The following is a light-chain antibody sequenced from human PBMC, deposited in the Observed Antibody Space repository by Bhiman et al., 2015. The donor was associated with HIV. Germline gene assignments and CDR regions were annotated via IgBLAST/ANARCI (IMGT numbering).Light chain of an antibody. CDR1: SSNIGAGYD. CDR2: GNS. V-gene: IGLV1-40*01. J-gene: IGLJ2*01. CDR3: ATWDSGLV. Sequence: QPVLTQPPSVSGAPGQRVTISCTGSSSNIGAGYDVHWYQHLPGTAPKFLIYGNSNRPSGVPDRFSASKSGTSATLVITGLQTGDEAAYYCATWDSGLVFGGGTKLTVL.